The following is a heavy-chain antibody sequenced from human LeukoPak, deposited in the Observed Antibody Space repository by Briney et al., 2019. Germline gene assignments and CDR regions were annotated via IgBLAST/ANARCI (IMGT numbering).Heavy chain of an antibody. D-gene: IGHD2-2*02. Sequence: GGSLRLSCAASGFTFSSYAMNWVRQAPGKGLEWVAIISYDGTNKDYADSVKGRFTTSRDNSRNTLYLQMNSLRAEDTAVYYCARDPLYTNSPPSYFDYWGQGTLVTVSS. CDR2: ISYDGTNK. CDR3: ARDPLYTNSPPSYFDY. V-gene: IGHV3-30-3*01. J-gene: IGHJ4*02. CDR1: GFTFSSYA.